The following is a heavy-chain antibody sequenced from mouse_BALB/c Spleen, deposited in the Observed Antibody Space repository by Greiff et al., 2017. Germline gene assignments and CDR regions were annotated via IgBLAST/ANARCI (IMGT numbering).Heavy chain of an antibody. CDR1: GFNIKDYY. D-gene: IGHD1-1*01. CDR2: IDPENGDT. CDR3: SSYGLAY. J-gene: IGHJ3*01. V-gene: IGHV14-4*02. Sequence: VQLQQSGAELVRSGASVKLSCTASGFNIKDYYMHWVKQRPEQGLEWIGWIDPENGDTEYAPKFQGKATMTADTSSNTAYLQLSSLTSEDTAVYYCSSYGLAYWGQGTLVTVSA.